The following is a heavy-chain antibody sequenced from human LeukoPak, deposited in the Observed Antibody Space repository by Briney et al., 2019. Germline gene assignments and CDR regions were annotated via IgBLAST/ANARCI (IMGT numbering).Heavy chain of an antibody. CDR2: ISGGGGST. CDR3: AKEMEDCSGGSCYALYYYYGMDV. J-gene: IGHJ6*02. D-gene: IGHD2-15*01. Sequence: GGSLRLSCAASRFTFSSYAMSWVRQAPGKGLEWVSAISGGGGSTYYADSVKGRFTISRDNSKDTLYLQMNSLRAEDTAVYYCAKEMEDCSGGSCYALYYYYGMDVWGQGTTVTVSS. V-gene: IGHV3-23*01. CDR1: RFTFSSYA.